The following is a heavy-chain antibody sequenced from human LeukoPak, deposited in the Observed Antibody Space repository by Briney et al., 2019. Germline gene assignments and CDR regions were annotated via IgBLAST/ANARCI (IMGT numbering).Heavy chain of an antibody. CDR3: ADDRVIGSDGMSDAFDI. Sequence: GGSLRLSCAASGFTFSSYWMSWVRQAPGKGLEWVSYISGSSDTVFYADSVKGRFVISRDNSKNTLYLKMNSLRAEDTAVYYCADDRVIGSDGMSDAFDIWGQGTMVTVSS. CDR1: GFTFSSYW. J-gene: IGHJ3*02. D-gene: IGHD1-26*01. V-gene: IGHV3-23*01. CDR2: ISGSSDTV.